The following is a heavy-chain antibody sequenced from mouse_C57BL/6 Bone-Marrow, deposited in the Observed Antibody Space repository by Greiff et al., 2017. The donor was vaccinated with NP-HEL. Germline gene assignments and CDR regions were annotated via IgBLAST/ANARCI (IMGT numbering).Heavy chain of an antibody. J-gene: IGHJ2*01. CDR1: GYTFTGYW. Sequence: VQLQQSGAELMKPGASVKLSCKATGYTFTGYWIEWVKQRPGHGLEWIGEIFPAGGCTNYNEKFKGKATLTADTSSNTAYMQLSSLTTGDSAIYYCAAWSGRGCWGQGTTVTVAS. V-gene: IGHV1-9*01. CDR2: IFPAGGCT. D-gene: IGHD3-3*01. CDR3: AAWSGRGC.